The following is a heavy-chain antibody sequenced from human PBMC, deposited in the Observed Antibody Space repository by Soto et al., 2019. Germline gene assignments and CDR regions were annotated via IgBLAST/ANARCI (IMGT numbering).Heavy chain of an antibody. D-gene: IGHD1-26*01. V-gene: IGHV4-59*01. CDR2: IYYSGST. J-gene: IGHJ6*02. CDR1: GGSISSYY. CDR3: ARDLIFGSGSYYYYYGMDV. Sequence: PAETRSLTCCGSGGSISSYYWSWIRQPPGKGLEWIGYIYYSGSTNYNPSLKSRVTISVDTSKNQFSLKLSSVTAADTAVYYCARDLIFGSGSYYYYYGMDVWGQGTTVTVSS.